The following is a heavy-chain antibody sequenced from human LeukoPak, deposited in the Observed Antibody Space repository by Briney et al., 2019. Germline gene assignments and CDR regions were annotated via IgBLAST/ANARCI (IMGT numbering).Heavy chain of an antibody. Sequence: PSETLSLTCAVYGASLNGHYWSWIRQPPGKGLEWIGYIYHSGSTYYNPSLKSRVTISVDRSKNQFSLRLSSMTAADTAVYYCARDMGLGTLTDRAFDIWGQGTMVTVSS. CDR1: GASLNGHY. V-gene: IGHV4-30-2*01. J-gene: IGHJ3*02. D-gene: IGHD1-1*01. CDR2: IYHSGST. CDR3: ARDMGLGTLTDRAFDI.